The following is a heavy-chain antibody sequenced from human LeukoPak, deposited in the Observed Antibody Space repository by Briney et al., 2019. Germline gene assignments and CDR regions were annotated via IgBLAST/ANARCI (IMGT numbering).Heavy chain of an antibody. CDR3: ARVDRRGYSDYTAILPDY. CDR1: GYSFTSYW. D-gene: IGHD5-12*01. CDR2: IYPHDSAT. V-gene: IGHV5-51*01. Sequence: GESLKISCKGSGYSFTSYWIGWVRQMPGKGLEWMGIIYPHDSATIYSPSFQGQVTVSADKSISTAYLQWNSLKASDTAMYYCARVDRRGYSDYTAILPDYWGQGTLVTVSS. J-gene: IGHJ4*02.